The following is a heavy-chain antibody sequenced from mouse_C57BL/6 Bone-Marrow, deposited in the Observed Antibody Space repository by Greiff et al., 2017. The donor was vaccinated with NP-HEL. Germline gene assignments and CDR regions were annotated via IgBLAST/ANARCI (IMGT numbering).Heavy chain of an antibody. CDR3: TTEDGSTPFAY. J-gene: IGHJ3*01. D-gene: IGHD2-3*01. CDR1: GFNIKDYY. CDR2: IDPEDGDT. V-gene: IGHV14-1*01. Sequence: EVKLQQSGAELVRPGASVKLSCTASGFNIKDYYMHWVKQRPEQGLEWIGRIDPEDGDTEYAPKFQGKATMTADTSSNTAYLQLSSLTSEDTAVYYCTTEDGSTPFAYWGQGTLVTVSA.